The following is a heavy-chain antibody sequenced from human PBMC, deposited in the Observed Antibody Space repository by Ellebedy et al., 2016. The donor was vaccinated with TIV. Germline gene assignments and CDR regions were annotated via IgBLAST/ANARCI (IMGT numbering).Heavy chain of an antibody. J-gene: IGHJ4*02. V-gene: IGHV3-48*01. Sequence: GGSLRLXCSASGFTFSAYSMHWVRQAPGKGLECIAYISSSSSTIDYADSVKGRFTIFRDNDKESVYLEMNSLRAEDTAVYFCARHEYVSSSDYWGQGTMVTVSS. CDR2: ISSSSSTI. CDR1: GFTFSAYS. D-gene: IGHD6-6*01. CDR3: ARHEYVSSSDY.